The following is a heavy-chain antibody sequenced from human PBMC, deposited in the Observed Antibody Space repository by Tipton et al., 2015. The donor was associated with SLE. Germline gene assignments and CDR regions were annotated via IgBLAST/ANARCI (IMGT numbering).Heavy chain of an antibody. V-gene: IGHV4-31*03. Sequence: LRLSCTVSGGSISSGCYYWSWFRQPPGKGLAWIGYIYYSGSTYSNPSLKIRVTISVDTSKNQFSLKLSSVTAADTAVYYCATYQGDYGAQGWFDPWGQGILVDASS. J-gene: IGHJ5*02. D-gene: IGHD4-17*01. CDR3: ATYQGDYGAQGWFDP. CDR1: GGSISSGCYY. CDR2: IYYSGST.